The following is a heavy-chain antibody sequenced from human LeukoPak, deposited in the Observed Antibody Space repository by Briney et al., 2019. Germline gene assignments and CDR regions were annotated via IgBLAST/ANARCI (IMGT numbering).Heavy chain of an antibody. CDR3: ARARWSSTGWFLGY. J-gene: IGHJ4*02. D-gene: IGHD6-19*01. CDR1: GFTFSSYW. Sequence: GESLRLSCAASGFTFSSYWMHWVRQAPGKGLVWVSRVNPQGSGTSYTDSVKGRFTISRDNAKDALHLRMDNLRVEDTAVYYCARARWSSTGWFLGYWGQGTLATVSS. CDR2: VNPQGSGT. V-gene: IGHV3-74*01.